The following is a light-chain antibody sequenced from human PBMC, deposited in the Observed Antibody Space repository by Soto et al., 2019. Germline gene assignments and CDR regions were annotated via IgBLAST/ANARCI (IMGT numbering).Light chain of an antibody. Sequence: EVVLTQSPGILSLSPGERATLSCRASETVTSNYLAWYQQKPGQAPRLLIYGASSRATGIPSRFSGSGSGTDFTLTITRLEPEDFAVYYCQQYDSPLGWSFGQGTKVEI. CDR3: QQYDSPLGWS. J-gene: IGKJ1*01. CDR1: ETVTSNY. V-gene: IGKV3-20*01. CDR2: GAS.